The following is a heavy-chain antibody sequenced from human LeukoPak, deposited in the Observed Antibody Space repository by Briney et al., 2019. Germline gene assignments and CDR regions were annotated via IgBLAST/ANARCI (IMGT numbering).Heavy chain of an antibody. V-gene: IGHV3-43*01. CDR2: ITRDGGYT. D-gene: IGHD2-21*01. CDR3: ATEHSRYFDY. Sequence: PGGCLRVSCVDSGVSPHDYTLHSRRPAPGKGRELVSLITRDGGYTYYADSVKGRFTISRDISKNSLYLQMNSLTTDDTALYYCATEHSRYFDYWGQGTLVTVSS. J-gene: IGHJ4*02. CDR1: GVSPHDYT.